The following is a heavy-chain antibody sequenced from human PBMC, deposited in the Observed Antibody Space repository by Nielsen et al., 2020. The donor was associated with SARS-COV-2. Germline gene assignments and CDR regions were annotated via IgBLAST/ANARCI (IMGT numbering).Heavy chain of an antibody. CDR2: ISGSGGST. CDR1: GFTFSSYA. D-gene: IGHD4-23*01. V-gene: IGHV3-23*01. J-gene: IGHJ3*02. CDR3: ARGRRGGKDAFDI. Sequence: GGSLRLSCAASGFTFSSYAMSWVRQAPGKGLEWVSAISGSGGSTYYADSVKGRFTISRDNSKNTLYLQMNSLRAEDTAVYYCARGRRGGKDAFDIWGQGTMVTVAS.